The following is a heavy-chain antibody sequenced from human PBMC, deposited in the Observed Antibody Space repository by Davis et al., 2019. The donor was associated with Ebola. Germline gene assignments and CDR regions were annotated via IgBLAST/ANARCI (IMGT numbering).Heavy chain of an antibody. CDR1: GYTFTSYD. V-gene: IGHV1-8*03. CDR2: MNPNSGNT. D-gene: IGHD1-20*01. Sequence: ASVKVSCKASGYTFTSYDINWVRQATGQGLEWMGWMNPNSGNTGYAQKFQGRVTITADESTSTAYMELSSLRSEDTAVYYCARVSARENNWNDPHWGQGTLVTVSS. CDR3: ARVSARENNWNDPH. J-gene: IGHJ4*02.